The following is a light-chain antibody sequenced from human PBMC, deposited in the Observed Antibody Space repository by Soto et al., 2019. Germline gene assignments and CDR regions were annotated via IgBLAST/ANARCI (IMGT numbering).Light chain of an antibody. CDR1: SSNTGNNY. V-gene: IGLV1-51*02. CDR2: DNN. CDR3: GTWDSSLSVVL. Sequence: QSVLTQPPSVSAAPGQKVTISCSGSSSNTGNNYVSWYQQVPGTAPKLLIYDNNKRPSGIPDRFSGSKSGTSATLDITRLQAGDEADFYCGTWDSSLSVVLFGGGTKLTVL. J-gene: IGLJ2*01.